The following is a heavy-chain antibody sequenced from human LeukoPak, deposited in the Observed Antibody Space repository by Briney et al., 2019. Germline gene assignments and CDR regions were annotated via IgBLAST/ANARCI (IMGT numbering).Heavy chain of an antibody. CDR3: ARERWAAAGPDY. CDR2: IYSGGTT. D-gene: IGHD6-13*01. Sequence: PGGSLRLSCAASGFTVSSNYMSWVRQAPGKGLEWVSVIYSGGTTYYADSVEGRFTISRDDSKNTLYLQMNSLRVEDTAVYYCARERWAAAGPDYWGQGTLVTVSS. CDR1: GFTVSSNY. J-gene: IGHJ4*02. V-gene: IGHV3-66*01.